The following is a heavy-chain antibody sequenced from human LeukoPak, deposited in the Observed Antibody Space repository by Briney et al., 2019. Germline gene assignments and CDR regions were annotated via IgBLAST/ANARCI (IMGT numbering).Heavy chain of an antibody. CDR2: IYYSGST. D-gene: IGHD5-18*01. Sequence: SETLSLTCTVSGYSISSSYYWGWIRQPPGKGLEWIGSIYYSGSTYYNPSLKSRVTISVDTSKNQFSLKLSSVTAADTAVYYCARAGQLWLYADYWGQGTLVTVSS. CDR3: ARAGQLWLYADY. V-gene: IGHV4-38-2*02. CDR1: GYSISSSYY. J-gene: IGHJ4*02.